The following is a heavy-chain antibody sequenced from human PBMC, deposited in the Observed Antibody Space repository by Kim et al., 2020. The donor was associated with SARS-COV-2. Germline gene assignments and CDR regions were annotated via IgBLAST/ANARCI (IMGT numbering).Heavy chain of an antibody. Sequence: NPSLKSRGTVSANTSKTQFSLKVSSVTAADTAVYYCATTGYSTVSPFDYWGQGTLVTVSS. V-gene: IGHV4-4*08. J-gene: IGHJ4*02. D-gene: IGHD6-13*01. CDR3: ATTGYSTVSPFDY.